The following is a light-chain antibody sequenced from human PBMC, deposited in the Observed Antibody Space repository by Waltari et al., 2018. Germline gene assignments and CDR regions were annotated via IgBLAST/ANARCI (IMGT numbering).Light chain of an antibody. CDR2: GAS. CDR3: QQYNNWPGT. V-gene: IGKV3-15*01. J-gene: IGKJ1*01. Sequence: EIVMTQSQATLSVSPGDRATLPCRASQSVSSNLAWYQQIPGQAPRLLIYGASTRATGIPARFTGSGSGTEFTLTISSMQSEDFAVYYCQQYNNWPGTFGQGTKVEIK. CDR1: QSVSSN.